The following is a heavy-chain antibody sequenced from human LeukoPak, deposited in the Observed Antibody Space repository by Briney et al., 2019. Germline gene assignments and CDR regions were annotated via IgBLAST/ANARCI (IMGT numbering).Heavy chain of an antibody. CDR1: GGSISSGDYY. D-gene: IGHD2-2*01. Sequence: SETLSLTCTVSGGSISSGDYYWSWIRQPPGKGLEWIGYIYYSGSTYYNPSLKSRVTISVDMSKNQFSLKLSSVTAADTAVYYCARVSSELAAMPSYYFDYWGQGTLVTVSS. J-gene: IGHJ4*02. V-gene: IGHV4-30-4*01. CDR3: ARVSSELAAMPSYYFDY. CDR2: IYYSGST.